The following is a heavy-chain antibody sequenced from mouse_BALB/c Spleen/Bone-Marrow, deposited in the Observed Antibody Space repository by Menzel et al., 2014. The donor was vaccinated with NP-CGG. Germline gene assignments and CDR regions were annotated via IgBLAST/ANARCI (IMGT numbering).Heavy chain of an antibody. CDR3: TRITTVVRVFYV. CDR2: INPSSGYA. J-gene: IGHJ1*03. Sequence: LQQSGAELASTGASERKSCTASGYTFTTYTIHWAKQRPGQGLEWIGYINPSSGYANYNQNFKDKATLTADKSSSTAYMQLSRLTSEDSAVYYCTRITTVVRVFYVRGTGTTSTGPS. V-gene: IGHV1-4*01. D-gene: IGHD1-1*01. CDR1: GYTFTTYT.